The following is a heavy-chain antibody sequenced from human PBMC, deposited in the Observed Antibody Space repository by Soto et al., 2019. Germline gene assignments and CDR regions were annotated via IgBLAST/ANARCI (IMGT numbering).Heavy chain of an antibody. CDR3: ARDRIVATGYYYYGMDV. Sequence: QVQLVQSGAEVKKPGSSVKVSCKASGGTFSSYAISWVRQAPGQGLEWMGGIIPIFGTANYAQKFQGRVTITADESTSTAYRELSSLRSEDTAVYYCARDRIVATGYYYYGMDVWGQGTTVTVSS. D-gene: IGHD5-12*01. V-gene: IGHV1-69*01. CDR2: IIPIFGTA. CDR1: GGTFSSYA. J-gene: IGHJ6*02.